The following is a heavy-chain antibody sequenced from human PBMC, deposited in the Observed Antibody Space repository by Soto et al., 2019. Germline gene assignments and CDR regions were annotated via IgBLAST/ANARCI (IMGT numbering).Heavy chain of an antibody. CDR3: ARGGRWLQLLARDAFDI. Sequence: SETLSLTCAVYGGSFSGYYWSWIRQPPGKGLEWIGEINHSGSTNYNPSLKSRVTISVDTSKNQFSLKLSSVTAADTAVYYCARGGRWLQLLARDAFDIRGQGTMVTVSS. V-gene: IGHV4-34*01. CDR2: INHSGST. D-gene: IGHD5-12*01. J-gene: IGHJ3*02. CDR1: GGSFSGYY.